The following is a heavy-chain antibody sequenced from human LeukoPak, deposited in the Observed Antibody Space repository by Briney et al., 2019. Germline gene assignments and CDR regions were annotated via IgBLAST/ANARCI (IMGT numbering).Heavy chain of an antibody. V-gene: IGHV4-59*01. CDR3: ARDAYYGSGSYYNPANGMDV. Sequence: SETLSLTCTVSGGSISSYYWSWIRQPPGKGLEWIGYIYYSGSTNYNPSLKSRVTISVDTSKNQFSLKLSSVTAADTAVYYCARDAYYGSGSYYNPANGMDVWGQGTMVTVFS. D-gene: IGHD3-10*01. J-gene: IGHJ6*02. CDR2: IYYSGST. CDR1: GGSISSYY.